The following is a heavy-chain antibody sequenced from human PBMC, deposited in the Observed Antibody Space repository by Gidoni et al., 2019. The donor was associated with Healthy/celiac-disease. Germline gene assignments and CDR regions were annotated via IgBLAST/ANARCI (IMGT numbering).Heavy chain of an antibody. CDR3: ARLRGAFDI. V-gene: IGHV4-34*01. CDR2: INHSGST. CDR1: GGSFSGYY. J-gene: IGHJ3*02. Sequence: QVQLQQWGAGLLKPSETLSLTCAVYGGSFSGYYWSWIRQPPGKGLECIGEINHSGSTNYNPSLKSRVTRSVDTSKNQFSLKLSSVTAADTAVYYCARLRGAFDIWGQGTMVTVSS.